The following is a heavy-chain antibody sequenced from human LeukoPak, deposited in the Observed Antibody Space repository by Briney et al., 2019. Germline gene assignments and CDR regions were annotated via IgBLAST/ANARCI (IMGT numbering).Heavy chain of an antibody. CDR3: ARSRFTMTDAFDI. CDR2: IYYSGST. CDR1: GGSISSGGYY. D-gene: IGHD3-22*01. J-gene: IGHJ3*02. V-gene: IGHV4-31*03. Sequence: SETLSLTCTVSGGSISSGGYYWSWIRQHPGKGLEWIGYIYYSGSTYYNPSLNSRVTISVDTSKNQFSLKLSSVTAADTAVYYCARSRFTMTDAFDIWGQGTMVTVSS.